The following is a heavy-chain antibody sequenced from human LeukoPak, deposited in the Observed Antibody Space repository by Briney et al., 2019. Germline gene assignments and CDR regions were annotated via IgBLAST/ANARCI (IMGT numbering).Heavy chain of an antibody. D-gene: IGHD5-12*01. Sequence: SETLSLTCTVSGGSISNYYWSWIRQPPGKGLEWIGYIYYSGSTNYNPSLKSRVTISVDTSKNQFSLKLSSVTTADTAVYYCARVSGYDWESFYDYWGQGTLVTVSS. CDR1: GGSISNYY. J-gene: IGHJ4*02. V-gene: IGHV4-59*01. CDR2: IYYSGST. CDR3: ARVSGYDWESFYDY.